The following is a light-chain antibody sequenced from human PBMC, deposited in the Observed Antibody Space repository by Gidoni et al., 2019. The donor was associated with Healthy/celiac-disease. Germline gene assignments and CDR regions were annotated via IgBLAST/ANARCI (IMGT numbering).Light chain of an antibody. CDR2: AAS. CDR3: QQSYSTLGT. Sequence: DIQMTQSPSSLSASLGDRVTITCRASQSISSYLNWYQQKPGKAPKLLIYAASILKSGVPSSFSGSGSGTDFTLTIISLQLEDLATYYCQQSYSTLGTFGQGTKLEIK. J-gene: IGKJ2*01. CDR1: QSISSY. V-gene: IGKV1-39*01.